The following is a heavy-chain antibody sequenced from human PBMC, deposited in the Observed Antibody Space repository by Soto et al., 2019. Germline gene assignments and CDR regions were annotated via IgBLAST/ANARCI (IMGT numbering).Heavy chain of an antibody. CDR2: INHSGST. J-gene: IGHJ5*02. V-gene: IGHV4-34*01. Sequence: QVQLQQWGAGLLQPSETLSLTCAVYGGSFSGYYWSWIRQPPGKGLEWIGEINHSGSTNYNPSLKSRVTISVDTPKNQFSLKLSSVTAADTAVYYCARSYGSGSYYNRRWFDPWGQGTLVTVSS. CDR3: ARSYGSGSYYNRRWFDP. D-gene: IGHD3-10*01. CDR1: GGSFSGYY.